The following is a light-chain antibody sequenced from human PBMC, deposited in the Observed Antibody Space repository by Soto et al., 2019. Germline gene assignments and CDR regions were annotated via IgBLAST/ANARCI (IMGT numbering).Light chain of an antibody. CDR3: SSYTGSSTWV. CDR2: DVS. CDR1: SSDVGGYKY. V-gene: IGLV2-14*03. Sequence: QSVLTQPASVSGSPGQSITISCTGTSSDVGGYKYVSWYQQHPSKPPKLMIYDVSNRPSGVSNRFSGSKSGNTASLTISGLQAEEEADYYCSSYTGSSTWVFGGGTKLTVL. J-gene: IGLJ3*02.